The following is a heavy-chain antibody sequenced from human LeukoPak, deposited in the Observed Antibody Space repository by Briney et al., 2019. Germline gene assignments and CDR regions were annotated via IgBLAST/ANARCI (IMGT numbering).Heavy chain of an antibody. CDR2: INSDGSST. D-gene: IGHD4-17*01. J-gene: IGHJ4*02. CDR1: GFTFSSYW. Sequence: GGSLRLSCAASGFTFSSYWMHWVRQAPGKGLVWVSRINSDGSSTSYAGSVKGRFTISRDNAKNTLYLQMNSLRAEDTAVYYCARGDYGDKFDYWGQGTLVTVSS. CDR3: ARGDYGDKFDY. V-gene: IGHV3-74*01.